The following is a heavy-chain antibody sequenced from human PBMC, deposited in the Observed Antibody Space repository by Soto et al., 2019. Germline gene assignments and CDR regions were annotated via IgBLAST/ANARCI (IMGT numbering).Heavy chain of an antibody. V-gene: IGHV2-5*02. CDR1: GFSLSTSGVG. D-gene: IGHD3-10*01. Sequence: QITLKESGPTLVKPTQTLTLTCTFSGFSLSTSGVGVGWIRQPPGKALEWLALIYWADDKRYSPSLKTRLTISKDTSKNHVVVTMTNMDPVDTVTYYCAHMRNYYGSWRHSFDLWGQGTMVTVSS. CDR2: IYWADDK. J-gene: IGHJ3*01. CDR3: AHMRNYYGSWRHSFDL.